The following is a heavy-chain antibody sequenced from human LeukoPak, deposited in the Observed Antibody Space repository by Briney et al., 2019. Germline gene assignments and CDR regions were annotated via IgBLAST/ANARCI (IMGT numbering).Heavy chain of an antibody. D-gene: IGHD3-10*01. CDR3: ARRLWFGEAKPFDY. J-gene: IGHJ4*02. CDR2: INHSGST. V-gene: IGHV4-34*01. CDR1: GGSFSGYY. Sequence: SSETLSLTCAVYGGSFSGYYWSWIRQPPGKGLEWIGEINHSGSTNYNPSLKSRVTISVDTSKNQFSLKLSSVTAADTAVYYCARRLWFGEAKPFDYWGQGTLVTVSS.